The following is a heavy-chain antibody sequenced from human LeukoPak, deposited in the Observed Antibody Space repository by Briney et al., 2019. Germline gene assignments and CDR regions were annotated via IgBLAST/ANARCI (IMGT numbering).Heavy chain of an antibody. J-gene: IGHJ4*02. V-gene: IGHV1-69*08. CDR2: IIPNLGTT. Sequence: XXXPGQXXXXXGRIIPNLGTTNRAQNFQDRVTLTADKSTNTAYMELTSLTSDDTAVYYCATTNDGGGYQWGDFFDFWGQGTLVTVSS. D-gene: IGHD3-22*01. CDR3: ATTNDGGGYQWGDFFDF.